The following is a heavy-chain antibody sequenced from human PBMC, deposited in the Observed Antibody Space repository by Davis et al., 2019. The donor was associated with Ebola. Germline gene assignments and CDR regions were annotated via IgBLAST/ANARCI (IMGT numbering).Heavy chain of an antibody. D-gene: IGHD4-17*01. CDR3: AKRDYGDYTFDY. Sequence: GGSLRLSCAASGFTFSSYSINWVRQAPGKGLEWVSSIKGRFTISRDNAKNSLYLQMNSLRAEDTAWYYCAKRDYGDYTFDYWGQGTLVTVSS. CDR2: I. V-gene: IGHV3-21*04. CDR1: GFTFSSYS. J-gene: IGHJ4*02.